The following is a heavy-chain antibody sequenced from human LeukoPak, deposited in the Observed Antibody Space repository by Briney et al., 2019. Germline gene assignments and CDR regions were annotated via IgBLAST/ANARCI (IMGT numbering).Heavy chain of an antibody. D-gene: IGHD5-12*01. CDR1: DGSISSYY. J-gene: IGHJ3*02. Sequence: SETLSLTCTVSDGSISSYYWSWIRQPPGKGLEWIGYIYYSGSTNYNPSLKNRVTISVDTSKNQFSLKLRSVTAADTAVYYCATHRRSGSGGSENAFEIWGQGTMVTVSS. CDR3: ATHRRSGSGGSENAFEI. CDR2: IYYSGST. V-gene: IGHV4-59*08.